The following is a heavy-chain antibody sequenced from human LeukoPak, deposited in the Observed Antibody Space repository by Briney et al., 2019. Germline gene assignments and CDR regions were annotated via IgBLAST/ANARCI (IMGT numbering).Heavy chain of an antibody. J-gene: IGHJ3*02. CDR2: INSDWSTT. D-gene: IGHD3-3*01. Sequence: GGSLRLSCTASGFTFSTYWMHWVCQAPGKGLVWVSRINSDWSTTSYADSVKGRFTISRDNAKNTLYLQMNSLRAEHTAVYFCARDRITIFGVARGAFDIWGQGTMVTVSS. CDR3: ARDRITIFGVARGAFDI. CDR1: GFTFSTYW. V-gene: IGHV3-74*01.